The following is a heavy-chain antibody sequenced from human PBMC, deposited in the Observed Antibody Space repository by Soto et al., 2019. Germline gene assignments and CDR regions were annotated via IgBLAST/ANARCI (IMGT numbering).Heavy chain of an antibody. Sequence: GESLKISCKGSGYSFTSYWISWVRQMPGKGLEWMGRIDPSDSYTNYSPSFQGHVTISADKSISTAYLQWSSLKASDTAMYYCARPRGGEGPPYGMDVWGQGTTVTVSS. CDR2: IDPSDSYT. V-gene: IGHV5-10-1*01. J-gene: IGHJ6*02. CDR3: ARPRGGEGPPYGMDV. D-gene: IGHD3-10*01. CDR1: GYSFTSYW.